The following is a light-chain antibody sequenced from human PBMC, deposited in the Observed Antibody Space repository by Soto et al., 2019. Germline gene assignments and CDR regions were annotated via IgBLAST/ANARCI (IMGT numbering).Light chain of an antibody. CDR2: GAS. CDR3: QHYNNWPLT. V-gene: IGKV3D-15*01. J-gene: IGKJ4*01. CDR1: QSVSSN. Sequence: EIVMTQSPATLSVSPGERATLSCRASQSVSSNLAWYQQKPGQVPRLLIYGASTRATGIPARFTGSGSGTQFTLTLSSLQSEDFAVYYCQHYNNWPLTFGGGTKVEIK.